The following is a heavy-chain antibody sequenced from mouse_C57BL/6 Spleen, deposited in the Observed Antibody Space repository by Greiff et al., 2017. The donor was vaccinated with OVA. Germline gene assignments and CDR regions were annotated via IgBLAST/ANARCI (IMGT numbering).Heavy chain of an antibody. CDR1: GYTFTSYW. CDR2: IHPNSGST. CDR3: ARGDTTVVAYYFDY. Sequence: QLQQPGAELVKPGASVKLSCKASGYTFTSYWMHWVKQRPGQGLEWIGMIHPNSGSTNYNEKFKSKATLTVDKSSSTAYMQLSSLTSEDSAVYYCARGDTTVVAYYFDYWGQGTTLTVSS. J-gene: IGHJ2*01. D-gene: IGHD1-1*01. V-gene: IGHV1-64*01.